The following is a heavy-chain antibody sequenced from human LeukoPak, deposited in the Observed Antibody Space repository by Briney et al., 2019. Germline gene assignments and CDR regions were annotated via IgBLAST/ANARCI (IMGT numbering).Heavy chain of an antibody. J-gene: IGHJ4*02. CDR2: IYPGDSDT. Sequence: PGESLKISCKGSGYTFTNYWIGWVRQMPGKGLERMGIIYPGDSDTRYSPSFQGQVTISVDKSISTAYLQWSSLKASDTAMYYCARLPGMMIFGMVTFDSWGQGTLVTVSS. V-gene: IGHV5-51*01. D-gene: IGHD3/OR15-3a*01. CDR3: ARLPGMMIFGMVTFDS. CDR1: GYTFTNYW.